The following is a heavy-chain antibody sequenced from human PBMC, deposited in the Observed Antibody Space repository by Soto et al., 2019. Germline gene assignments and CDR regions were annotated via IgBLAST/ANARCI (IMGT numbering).Heavy chain of an antibody. CDR1: GGSISSDY. CDR2: VYYSGGT. V-gene: IGHV4-59*01. D-gene: IGHD3-22*01. J-gene: IGHJ6*03. CDR3: ARAVTTSTYYYDLLDV. Sequence: SETLSLTCTVSGGSISSDYWSWIRQPPGKGLEWIGYVYYSGGTNYNPSLKSRVTISVDTSKNQFSLKLTSVTAADTAVYYCARAVTTSTYYYDLLDVRGKGTTVTVS.